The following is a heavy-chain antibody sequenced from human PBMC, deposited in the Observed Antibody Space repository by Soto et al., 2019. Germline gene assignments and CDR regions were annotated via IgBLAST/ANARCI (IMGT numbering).Heavy chain of an antibody. CDR3: ARDPGYCSGGSCYPDY. D-gene: IGHD2-15*01. CDR2: IYYSGST. CDR1: GGSISSGDYY. Sequence: QVQLQESGPGLVKPSQTLSLTCTVSGGSISSGDYYWSWIRQPPGKGLEWIGYIYYSGSTYYNPSLKSRVTISVDTSKNQFSLKLSSVTAADTAVYYCARDPGYCSGGSCYPDYWGQGTLVTVSS. J-gene: IGHJ4*02. V-gene: IGHV4-30-4*01.